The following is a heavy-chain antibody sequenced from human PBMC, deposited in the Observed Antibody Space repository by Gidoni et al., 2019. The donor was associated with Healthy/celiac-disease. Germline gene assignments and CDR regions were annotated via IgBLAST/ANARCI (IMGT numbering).Heavy chain of an antibody. CDR1: GFTSSGYA. J-gene: IGHJ6*02. V-gene: IGHV3-23*01. D-gene: IGHD3-22*01. CDR2: IGGRGGST. CDR3: AKALYYYDSSGYYNYYYYGMDV. Sequence: EVQLWVSGGGLVQPGGSLRLPCAASGFTSSGYAMTWARRAPGKGREWVSAIGGRGGSTYYADCVKGRFTISRDNCKNTLYQQMNSLRAEDTTVYYCAKALYYYDSSGYYNYYYYGMDVWGQGTTVTVSS.